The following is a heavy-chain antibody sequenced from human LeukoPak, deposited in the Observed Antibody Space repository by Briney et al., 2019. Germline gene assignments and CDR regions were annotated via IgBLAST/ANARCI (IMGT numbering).Heavy chain of an antibody. CDR2: IYPDDSDS. J-gene: IGHJ5*02. Sequence: GESLKISCKTSGYSFTTYWIGWVRQMPGTGLEWVGAIYPDDSDSTYTPSFQGQVVISADTSIRTAYLQWKSLKTSDTAMYYCVRQRGSSGTINHFDPWGQGTLVTVSS. V-gene: IGHV5-51*01. D-gene: IGHD3-10*01. CDR3: VRQRGSSGTINHFDP. CDR1: GYSFTTYW.